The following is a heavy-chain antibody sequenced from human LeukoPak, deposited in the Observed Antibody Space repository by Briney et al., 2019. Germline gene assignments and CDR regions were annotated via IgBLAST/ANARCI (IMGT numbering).Heavy chain of an antibody. J-gene: IGHJ4*02. CDR3: ARDKEAAVDFWSGYYPL. V-gene: IGHV3-7*01. CDR1: GFIFSSYW. D-gene: IGHD3-3*01. Sequence: GSLRLSCAASGFIFSSYWMGWVRQAPGKGLEGVANIKRDGSERYYEDSVKGRFTISRDNAQNSLYLQMNSLRDEDTAVYYCARDKEAAVDFWSGYYPLWGQGTLVAVSS. CDR2: IKRDGSER.